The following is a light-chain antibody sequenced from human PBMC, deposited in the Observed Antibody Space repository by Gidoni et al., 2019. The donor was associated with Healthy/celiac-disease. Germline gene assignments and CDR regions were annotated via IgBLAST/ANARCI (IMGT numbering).Light chain of an antibody. CDR1: QSVSSSY. CDR2: GAS. Sequence: VLTQSPGTLSLSPGERATLSCRASQSVSSSYLAWYQQKPGQAPRLLIYGASIRATCIPDRFSGSGSGTDFTLTISRLDPEDFAVYYCQQGITFGQGTRLEIK. V-gene: IGKV3-20*01. J-gene: IGKJ5*01. CDR3: QQGIT.